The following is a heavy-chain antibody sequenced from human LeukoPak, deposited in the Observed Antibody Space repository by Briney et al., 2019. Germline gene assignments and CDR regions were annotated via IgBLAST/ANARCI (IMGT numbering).Heavy chain of an antibody. D-gene: IGHD2-2*01. V-gene: IGHV3-48*01. CDR3: AKGGYTSSRYYDS. CDR2: ISSSSSTI. CDR1: GFTFSSYS. Sequence: GGSLRLSCAASGFTFSSYSMNWVRQAPGKGLEWVSYISSSSSTIYYAESVKGRFTISRDNSKKTLYLQMNSLRVEDTAVYYCAKGGYTSSRYYDSWGQGTLVTVSS. J-gene: IGHJ4*02.